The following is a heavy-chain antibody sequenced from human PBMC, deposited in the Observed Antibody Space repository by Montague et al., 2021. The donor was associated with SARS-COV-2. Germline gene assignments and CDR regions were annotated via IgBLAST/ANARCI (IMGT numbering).Heavy chain of an antibody. CDR1: GGSISNYY. CDR3: ARARGGTISGVIGAYYSMDI. D-gene: IGHD3-3*01. J-gene: IGHJ6*02. Sequence: SETLSLTCTVSGGSISNYYWSWIRQSPGKGLEWIAYMYYSGSTKYNPSLKSRATISVDTSKNQFSLTLSSMTAADTAVYYCARARGGTISGVIGAYYSMDIWGQGTTVTVS. CDR2: MYYSGST. V-gene: IGHV4-59*01.